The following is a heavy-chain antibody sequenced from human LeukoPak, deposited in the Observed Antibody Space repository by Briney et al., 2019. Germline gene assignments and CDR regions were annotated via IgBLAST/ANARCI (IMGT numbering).Heavy chain of an antibody. D-gene: IGHD5-18*01. Sequence: SETLSLTCAVYGGSFSGYYWSWIRQPPGKGLGWIGEINHSGSTNYNPSLKSRVTISVDTSKNQFSLKLSSVTAADTAVYYCATSDTAMVVLGYWGQGTLVTVSS. CDR1: GGSFSGYY. CDR3: ATSDTAMVVLGY. CDR2: INHSGST. V-gene: IGHV4-34*01. J-gene: IGHJ4*02.